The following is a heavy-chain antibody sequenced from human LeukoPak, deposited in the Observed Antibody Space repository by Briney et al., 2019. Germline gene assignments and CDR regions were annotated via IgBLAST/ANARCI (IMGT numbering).Heavy chain of an antibody. CDR3: ATGYSSGWYTFDY. J-gene: IGHJ4*02. V-gene: IGHV1-24*01. CDR2: FDPEDGET. CDR1: GYTLTELS. D-gene: IGHD6-19*01. Sequence: ASVKVSCKVSGYTLTELSMHWVRQAPGKGFEWMGGFDPEDGETIYAQKFQGRVTMTEDTSTDTAYMELSSLRSEDTAVYYCATGYSSGWYTFDYWGQGTLVTVSS.